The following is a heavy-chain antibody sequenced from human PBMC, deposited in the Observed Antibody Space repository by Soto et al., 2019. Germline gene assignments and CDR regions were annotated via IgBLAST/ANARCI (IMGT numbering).Heavy chain of an antibody. CDR1: GFTFSSYA. CDR2: ISGSGGST. D-gene: IGHD2-15*01. V-gene: IGHV3-23*01. CDR3: ETDPNGGNPTYDY. J-gene: IGHJ4*02. Sequence: GGSLRLSCAASGFTFSSYAMSWVRQAPGKGLEWVSAISGSGGSTYYADSVKGRFTISRDNSKNTLYLQMNSLRAEDTAVYYCETDPNGGNPTYDYWGQGTLVTVSS.